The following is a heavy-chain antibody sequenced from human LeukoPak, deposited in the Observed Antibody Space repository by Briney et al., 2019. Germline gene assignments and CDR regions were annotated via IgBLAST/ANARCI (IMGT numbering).Heavy chain of an antibody. D-gene: IGHD4-23*01. Sequence: GGSLRLSCAASGFTFSSYAMHWVRQAPGKGLEWVAVISYDENDKYYADSVKGRFTISRDNSKNTLYLQMNSLRVEDTAVYYCARRWFFDYWGQGTLVTVSS. CDR3: ARRWFFDY. CDR1: GFTFSSYA. V-gene: IGHV3-30*04. CDR2: ISYDENDK. J-gene: IGHJ4*02.